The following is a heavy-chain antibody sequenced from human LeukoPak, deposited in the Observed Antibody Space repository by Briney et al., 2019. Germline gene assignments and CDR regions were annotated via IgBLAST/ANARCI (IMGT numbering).Heavy chain of an antibody. Sequence: SVKVSCTASGGTFSSYAISWVRQAPGQGLEWMGGIIPIFGTANYAQKFQGRVTITADESTSTAYMELSSLRSENTAVYYCARGAVQSPYYYDSSGYYYPGQHWGQGTLVTVSS. D-gene: IGHD3-22*01. CDR1: GGTFSSYA. J-gene: IGHJ1*01. CDR3: ARGAVQSPYYYDSSGYYYPGQH. CDR2: IIPIFGTA. V-gene: IGHV1-69*13.